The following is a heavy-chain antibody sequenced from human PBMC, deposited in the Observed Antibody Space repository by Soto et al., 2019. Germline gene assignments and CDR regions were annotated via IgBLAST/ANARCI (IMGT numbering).Heavy chain of an antibody. D-gene: IGHD2-15*01. V-gene: IGHV3-66*01. CDR1: GFTVSSNY. CDR2: IYSGGST. J-gene: IGHJ4*02. Sequence: PGGSLRLSCAASGFTVSSNYISWVRQAPGKGLEWVSVIYSGGSTYYADSVKGRFIISRDDSKNTLFLQMNRLRAEDTAVYYCATAKLLLPWLFDYWGQGTLVTVSS. CDR3: ATAKLLLPWLFDY.